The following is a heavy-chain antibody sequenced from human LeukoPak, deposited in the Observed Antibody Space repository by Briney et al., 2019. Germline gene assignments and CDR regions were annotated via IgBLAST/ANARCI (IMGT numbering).Heavy chain of an antibody. CDR1: GFTFSSYG. J-gene: IGHJ4*02. Sequence: GGSLRLSCAASGFTFSSYGMHWVRQAPGKGLEWVAFIRYDGSNKYYADSVKGRFTISRDNSKNTLYLQMNSLRAEDTAVYYCAKDRAAASPYFDYWGQGTLVTVSS. D-gene: IGHD6-13*01. CDR3: AKDRAAASPYFDY. V-gene: IGHV3-30*02. CDR2: IRYDGSNK.